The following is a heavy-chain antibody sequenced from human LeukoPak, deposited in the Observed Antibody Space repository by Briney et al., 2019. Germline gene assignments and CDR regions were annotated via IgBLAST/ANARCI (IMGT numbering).Heavy chain of an antibody. D-gene: IGHD7-27*01. J-gene: IGHJ4*02. V-gene: IGHV4-59*01. Sequence: SETLSLTCTVSGVSINYYYWMWIRQPPGKGLEWIGYIYYSGGTHYNPSLKSRVTMLVDTSKNQSSLKLTAVTAADTAVYYCARETPGAGHFDYWGQGSLVTVSS. CDR3: ARETPGAGHFDY. CDR1: GVSINYYY. CDR2: IYYSGGT.